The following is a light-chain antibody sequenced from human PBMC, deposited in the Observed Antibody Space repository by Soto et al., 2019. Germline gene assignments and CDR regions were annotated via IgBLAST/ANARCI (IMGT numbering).Light chain of an antibody. V-gene: IGKV1-8*01. J-gene: IGKJ1*01. CDR2: DAS. Sequence: AIRMTQSPSSFSASTGDRASITCRATQDIGTYLAWYQQIPGKAPKLLIYDASTLQTGVPSRFSGSGSGTKFTLTIASLQPDDFATYYCQQYETFSGTFGPGTKVDIK. CDR3: QQYETFSGT. CDR1: QDIGTY.